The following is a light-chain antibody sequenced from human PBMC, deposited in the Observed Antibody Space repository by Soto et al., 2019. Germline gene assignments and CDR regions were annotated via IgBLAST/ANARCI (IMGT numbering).Light chain of an antibody. CDR2: KTS. CDR3: QQYNSYPWT. V-gene: IGKV1-5*03. J-gene: IGKJ1*01. Sequence: DIQMTQCPSTVSASVGDGVTITCRASQSFNYWLAWYQQKPGKAPKLLIYKTSRLETGVPSRFSGSGSGTEFTLTISSLQPDDFATYYCQQYNSYPWTFGQGTKVEIK. CDR1: QSFNYW.